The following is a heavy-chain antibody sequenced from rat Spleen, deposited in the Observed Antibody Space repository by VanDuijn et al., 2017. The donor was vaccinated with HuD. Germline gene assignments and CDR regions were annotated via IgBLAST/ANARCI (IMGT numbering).Heavy chain of an antibody. Sequence: EVQLVESGGGLVQPGRSLKLSCAASGFTFSDFYMAWVRQAPKKGLEWVANIIYDGSNAYYRDSVRGRFTISRDYAKNTLYLQMDSLRSEDTATYYCTTGDVSTYYSSWRPFAYWGQGTLVTVSS. CDR2: IIYDGSNA. CDR3: TTGDVSTYYSSWRPFAY. D-gene: IGHD1-2*01. J-gene: IGHJ3*01. V-gene: IGHV5S10*01. CDR1: GFTFSDFY.